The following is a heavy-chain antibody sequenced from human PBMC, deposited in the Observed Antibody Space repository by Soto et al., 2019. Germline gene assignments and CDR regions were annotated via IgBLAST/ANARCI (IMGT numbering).Heavy chain of an antibody. CDR2: ISYDGRNK. CDR1: GFTFSSYG. V-gene: IGHV3-30*18. Sequence: GGSLRLSCAASGFTFSSYGMHWVRQAPGKGLEWVAVISYDGRNKYYADSVKGRFTISRDNSKNTLYLQMNSLRAEDTAVYYCAKDFFRPASYDVHLPIDYWGQGTLVTVSS. J-gene: IGHJ4*02. D-gene: IGHD5-12*01. CDR3: AKDFFRPASYDVHLPIDY.